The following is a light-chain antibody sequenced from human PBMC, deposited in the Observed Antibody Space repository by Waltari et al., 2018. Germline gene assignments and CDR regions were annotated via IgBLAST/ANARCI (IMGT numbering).Light chain of an antibody. Sequence: EVLMTQSPATLSVSPGERATLSCRASQSIASNLAWYQQKPGQAPRLLIYGASIRATGLPDRFSGSASGTEFTLTISSLQSEDFAVYYCQQYNNWRTFGQGTKVEIK. CDR3: QQYNNWRT. J-gene: IGKJ2*01. CDR2: GAS. V-gene: IGKV3D-15*01. CDR1: QSIASN.